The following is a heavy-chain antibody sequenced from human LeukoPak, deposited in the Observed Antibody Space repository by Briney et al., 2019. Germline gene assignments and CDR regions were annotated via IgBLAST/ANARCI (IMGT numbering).Heavy chain of an antibody. CDR2: IYTSGST. J-gene: IGHJ4*02. V-gene: IGHV4-4*07. D-gene: IGHD2-15*01. CDR1: GGSISSYY. Sequence: SETLSLTCTVSGGSISSYYWSWIRQPAGKGLEWIGRIYTSGSTYYNPSLKSRVTISVDKSKNQFSLKLSSVTAADTAVYYCAHYCSGGSCYLGDGLYWGQGTLVTVSS. CDR3: AHYCSGGSCYLGDGLY.